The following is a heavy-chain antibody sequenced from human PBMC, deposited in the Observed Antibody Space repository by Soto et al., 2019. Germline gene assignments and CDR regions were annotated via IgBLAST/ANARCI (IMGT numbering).Heavy chain of an antibody. J-gene: IGHJ4*02. CDR3: AREYTYGSNFFDC. D-gene: IGHD5-18*01. CDR2: ISHSGST. CDR1: GGSISSAAYY. Sequence: SETLYLTCTVFGGSISSAAYYWSWIRQHPGKGLEWIGYISHSGSTYYNPSLKSRVIISVDTSKNQFSLSLTSVTAADTAVYYCAREYTYGSNFFDCWGQGALVTVSS. V-gene: IGHV4-31*03.